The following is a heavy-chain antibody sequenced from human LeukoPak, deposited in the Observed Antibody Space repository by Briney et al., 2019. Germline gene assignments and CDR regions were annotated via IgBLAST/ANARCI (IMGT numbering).Heavy chain of an antibody. CDR1: GLTVRDAW. CDR2: ISSSGSTI. D-gene: IGHD3-3*01. V-gene: IGHV3-11*04. Sequence: GGSLRLSCAAAGLTVRDAWMSWIRQAPGKGLEWVSYISSSGSTIYYADSVKGRFTNSRDNAKNSLYLQMNSLRAEDTAVYYCALTTYYDFWSGPIDYWGQGTLVTVSS. J-gene: IGHJ4*02. CDR3: ALTTYYDFWSGPIDY.